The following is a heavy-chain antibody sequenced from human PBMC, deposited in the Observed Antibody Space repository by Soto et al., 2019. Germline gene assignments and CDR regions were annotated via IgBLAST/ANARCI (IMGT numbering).Heavy chain of an antibody. CDR3: ARGRSSPNFDP. J-gene: IGHJ5*02. CDR1: GGTFTNYV. Sequence: QVQLVQSGAEVRKPGSSVKVSCKISGGTFTNYVISWLRQAPGQGLAWMGGLIPIFGAANLAQKFQGRVTINADDSTSTVNMELSSLTSEDTAVYYCARGRSSPNFDPWGQGTLVTVSS. V-gene: IGHV1-69*01. D-gene: IGHD6-6*01. CDR2: LIPIFGAA.